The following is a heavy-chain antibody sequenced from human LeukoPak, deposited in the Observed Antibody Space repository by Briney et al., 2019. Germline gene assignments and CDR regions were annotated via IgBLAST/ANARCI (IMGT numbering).Heavy chain of an antibody. D-gene: IGHD4-17*01. CDR1: GFTFSGYG. CDR2: IWYDGSNK. J-gene: IGHJ4*02. CDR3: AKGSAVTTTNRLDY. V-gene: IGHV3-33*06. Sequence: GGSLRLSCAASGFTFSGYGMHWVRQAPGKGLEWVAVIWYDGSNKYYADSVKGRFTISRDNSKNTLYLQMNSLRAEDTAVYYCAKGSAVTTTNRLDYWGQGTLVTVSS.